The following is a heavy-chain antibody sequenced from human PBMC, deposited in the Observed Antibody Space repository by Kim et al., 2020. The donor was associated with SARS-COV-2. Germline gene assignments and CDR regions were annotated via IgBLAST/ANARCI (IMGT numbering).Heavy chain of an antibody. V-gene: IGHV4-59*12. J-gene: IGHJ3*02. Sequence: SETLSLTCTVSGGSISTYCWSWIRQPPGKGLEWVGYIFNSGNTNYSPSLTSRVTILADTSKNQFSLRLSSLTAADTAVYYCAKGFGGGIWGQGTMVTVSS. CDR3: AKGFGGGI. CDR1: GGSISTYC. D-gene: IGHD3-10*01. CDR2: IFNSGNT.